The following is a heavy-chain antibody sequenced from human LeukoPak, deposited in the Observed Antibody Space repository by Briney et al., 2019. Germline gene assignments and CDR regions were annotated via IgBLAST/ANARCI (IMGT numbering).Heavy chain of an antibody. CDR1: GGSISSGGYY. Sequence: SQTLSLTCTVSGGSISSGGYYWSWIRQPPGKGLEWIGYIYHSGSTYYNPSLKSRVTISVDRSKNQFSLKLSSVTAADTAVYYCARGRSSWYYFDYWGQGTLVTVSS. J-gene: IGHJ4*02. CDR2: IYHSGST. CDR3: ARGRSSWYYFDY. D-gene: IGHD6-13*01. V-gene: IGHV4-30-2*01.